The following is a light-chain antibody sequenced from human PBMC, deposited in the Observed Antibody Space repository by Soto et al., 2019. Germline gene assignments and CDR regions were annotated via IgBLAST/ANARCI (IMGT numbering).Light chain of an antibody. J-gene: IGLJ2*01. CDR2: DTS. CDR1: TGTLTSGHF. V-gene: IGLV7-46*01. CDR3: LLYYSGARV. Sequence: QAVVTQEPSLTVSPGGTVTLTCGSSTGTLTSGHFPYWFQQKPGQAPRALIFDTSNRHSWTPARFSGSLLGGKAALTLSGAQPEDETDYYCLLYYSGARVFGGWTKLTVL.